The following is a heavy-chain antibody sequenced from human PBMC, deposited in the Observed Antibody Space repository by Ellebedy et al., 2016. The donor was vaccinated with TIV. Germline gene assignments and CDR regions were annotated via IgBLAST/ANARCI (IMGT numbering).Heavy chain of an antibody. D-gene: IGHD1-26*01. CDR1: GFTFSSFA. Sequence: GESLKISXAASGFTFSSFAMHWVRQAPGKGLEWVAIISYDGNNKYYADSVKGRFTISRDNSKNTLSLQMNSLRGEDTAVYFCAREVGATDYWGQGTLVTVSS. V-gene: IGHV3-30-3*01. J-gene: IGHJ4*02. CDR3: AREVGATDY. CDR2: ISYDGNNK.